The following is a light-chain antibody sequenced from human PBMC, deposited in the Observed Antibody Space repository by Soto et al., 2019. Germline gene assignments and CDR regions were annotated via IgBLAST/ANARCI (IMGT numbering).Light chain of an antibody. V-gene: IGKV4-1*01. J-gene: IGKJ1*01. CDR1: QSVLYSSNNKNY. CDR3: QQYYSIPWT. Sequence: DIVMTQSPDSLAVSLGERATINCKSSQSVLYSSNNKNYLAWYQQKPGQPPKLLIYWASTRESGVPDRFSGSVYGKDFTLTIRSVHAGDGAVYFCQQYYSIPWTVGQGIKVEIK. CDR2: WAS.